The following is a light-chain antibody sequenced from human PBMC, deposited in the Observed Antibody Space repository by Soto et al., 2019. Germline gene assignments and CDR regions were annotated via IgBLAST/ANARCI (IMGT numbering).Light chain of an antibody. CDR3: SSYTSTSSWV. V-gene: IGLV2-14*01. J-gene: IGLJ3*02. CDR1: SSHVGGYNY. CDR2: EVS. Sequence: QSALTQPASVSRPPGQPITISCTGTSSHVGGYNYVSWYQHHPGKAPKVMIYEVSNRPSGVSNRFSGSKSGNTASLTISGLQAEDEADYYCSSYTSTSSWVFGGGTQLTVL.